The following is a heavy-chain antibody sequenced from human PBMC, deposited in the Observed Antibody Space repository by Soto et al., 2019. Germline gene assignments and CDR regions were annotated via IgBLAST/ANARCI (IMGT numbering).Heavy chain of an antibody. CDR3: ARVSAVVPAAADAFDI. V-gene: IGHV1-69*02. CDR2: IIPILGIA. J-gene: IGHJ3*02. D-gene: IGHD2-2*01. CDR1: GGTFSSYT. Sequence: SVKVSCKASGGTFSSYTISWVRQAPGQGLEWMGRIIPILGIANYAQKFQGRVTITADKSTSTAYMELSSLRSEDTAVYYCARVSAVVPAAADAFDIWGQGTMVTVSS.